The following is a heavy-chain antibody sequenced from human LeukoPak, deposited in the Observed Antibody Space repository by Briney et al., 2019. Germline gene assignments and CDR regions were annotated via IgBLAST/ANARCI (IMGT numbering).Heavy chain of an antibody. V-gene: IGHV3-66*01. CDR1: GFTVSNNY. J-gene: IGHJ6*02. Sequence: GGSLRLSCAASGFTVSNNYMSWVRQAPGKGLEWVSIIYSGDSTYYADSVKGTFYADSVKGRFTISRDKSKNTLYLQMNNLRAEDTAVYYCGGPYYYYAMDVWGQGTTVTVSS. CDR2: IYSGDST. CDR3: GGPYYYYAMDV.